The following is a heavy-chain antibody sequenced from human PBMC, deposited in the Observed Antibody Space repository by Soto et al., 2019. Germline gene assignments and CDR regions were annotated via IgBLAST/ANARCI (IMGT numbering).Heavy chain of an antibody. CDR1: GGSISSGGYY. J-gene: IGHJ4*02. V-gene: IGHV4-31*03. CDR3: ARGNYYDSSGYDDY. CDR2: IYYSGST. Sequence: SETLCLTCTVSGGSISSGGYYWSWIRQHPGKGLEWIGYIYYSGSTYYNPSLKSRVTISVDTSKNQFSLKLSSVTAADTAVYYCARGNYYDSSGYDDYWGQGTLVTVPQ. D-gene: IGHD3-22*01.